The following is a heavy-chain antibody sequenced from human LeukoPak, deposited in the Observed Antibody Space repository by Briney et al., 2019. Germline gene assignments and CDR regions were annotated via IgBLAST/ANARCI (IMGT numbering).Heavy chain of an antibody. CDR2: IYNTGRT. CDR3: VRDMDDYDYAFDI. D-gene: IGHD5-12*01. Sequence: SETLSLTCTVSGGSISSGSYYWSWIRQPPGKGLEWIGYIYNTGRTNYNPSLRSRVTMSVDTSKNQFSLRLSSVTAADTAVYYCVRDMDDYDYAFDIWGQGTMVTVSS. CDR1: GGSISSGSYY. J-gene: IGHJ3*02. V-gene: IGHV4-61*01.